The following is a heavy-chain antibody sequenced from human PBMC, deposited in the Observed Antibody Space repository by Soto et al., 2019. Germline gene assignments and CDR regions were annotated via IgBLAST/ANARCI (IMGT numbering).Heavy chain of an antibody. CDR3: ARLYRDYNWNDGYYFDY. D-gene: IGHD1-20*01. Sequence: SETLSLTCTVSGGSISSSSYYWGWIRQPPGKGLEWIGSIYYSGSTYNNPSLKSRGTISVDTSKNQFSLKLSSVTAADTAVYYCARLYRDYNWNDGYYFDYWGQGTLVTVSS. J-gene: IGHJ4*02. V-gene: IGHV4-39*01. CDR2: IYYSGST. CDR1: GGSISSSSYY.